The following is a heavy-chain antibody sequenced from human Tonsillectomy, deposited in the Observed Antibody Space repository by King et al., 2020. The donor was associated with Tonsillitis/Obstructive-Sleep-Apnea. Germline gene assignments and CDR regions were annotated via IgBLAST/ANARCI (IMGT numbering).Heavy chain of an antibody. Sequence: QLVQSGAEVKKPGASVKVSCKASEYTFTTYYMHWVRQDPGQGLEWMGWINPNSGGTNYPQKFQGRVIMTRDTSISTAYMELTRLRSDDTAVYCCASIYGGNYDSFHIWGQGTMVTVSS. D-gene: IGHD4-23*01. CDR2: INPNSGGT. CDR1: EYTFTTYY. J-gene: IGHJ3*02. CDR3: ASIYGGNYDSFHI. V-gene: IGHV1-2*02.